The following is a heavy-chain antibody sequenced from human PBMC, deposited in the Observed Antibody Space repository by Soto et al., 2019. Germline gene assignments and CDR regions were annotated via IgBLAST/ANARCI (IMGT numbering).Heavy chain of an antibody. CDR1: GCTFSIYA. CDR2: IIPIFGTA. V-gene: IGHV1-69*13. Sequence: SVKVSCTDSGCTFSIYAISWVRQAPGQGLEWMGGIIPIFGTANYAQKFQGRVTITGDDSTSTAYMELSSLRSEDTAVYYCARSGADDAFDIWGQGTMVTVSS. D-gene: IGHD3-10*01. J-gene: IGHJ3*02. CDR3: ARSGADDAFDI.